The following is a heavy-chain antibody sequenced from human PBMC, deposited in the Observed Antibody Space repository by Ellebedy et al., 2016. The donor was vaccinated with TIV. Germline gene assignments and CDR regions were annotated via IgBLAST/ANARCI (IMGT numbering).Heavy chain of an antibody. CDR3: TKKYTTATTDWFEP. CDR1: GFTFSSYA. Sequence: GESLKISCAASGFTFSSYALGLVRQAPGKAPEWVPNISGCGGVTFYADSVKGRFTISRDNSKNTLYMQKNRLRGEDSAVYYCTKKYTTATTDWFEPWGQGTLVTVSS. CDR2: ISGCGGVT. D-gene: IGHD1-1*01. J-gene: IGHJ5*02. V-gene: IGHV3-23*01.